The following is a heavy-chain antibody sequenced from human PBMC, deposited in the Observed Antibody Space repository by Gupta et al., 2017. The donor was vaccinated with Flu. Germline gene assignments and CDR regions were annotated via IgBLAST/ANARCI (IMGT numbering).Heavy chain of an antibody. CDR2: TWFDGSRT. Sequence: QVQLVESGGGVVHPGTSLRLSCAASGFTFSNYGMHWVRQAPGKGLAWVAFTWFDGSRTYYADSVKGRFTISRDNSQNTLYLQMNSLRAEDTAVYDGARRSGGSYFGEREYWGQGTLVTVSS. J-gene: IGHJ4*02. CDR3: ARRSGGSYFGEREY. D-gene: IGHD1-26*01. CDR1: GFTFSNYG. V-gene: IGHV3-33*01.